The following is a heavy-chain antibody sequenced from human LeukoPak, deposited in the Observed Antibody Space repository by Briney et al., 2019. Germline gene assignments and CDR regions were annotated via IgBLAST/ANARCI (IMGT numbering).Heavy chain of an antibody. D-gene: IGHD6-19*01. CDR1: GFTVSSNY. CDR2: IYSGGST. CDR3: ARDRGSGWYGDFCY. V-gene: IGHV3-53*01. J-gene: IGHJ4*02. Sequence: PGGSLRLSCAASGFTVSSNYMSWVRQAPGKGLEWVSVIYSGGSTYYADSAKGRFTISRDNSKSMLYLQLNSLRAEDTAVYYCARDRGSGWYGDFCYWGQGTLVTVSS.